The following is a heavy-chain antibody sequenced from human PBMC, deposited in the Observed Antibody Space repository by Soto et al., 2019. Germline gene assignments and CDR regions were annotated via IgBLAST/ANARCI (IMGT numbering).Heavy chain of an antibody. D-gene: IGHD6-19*01. CDR1: GFSISSYY. J-gene: IGHJ4*02. CDR2: IYYSGST. CDR3: ARGTYSSGGAFFFDY. V-gene: IGHV4-59*01. Sequence: SDTLSLTCTVSGFSISSYYWSWIRQPPGKGLEWIGYIYYSGSTNYNPSLKSRVTISVDTSKNQFSLKLSSVTAADTAVYYCARGTYSSGGAFFFDYWGQGTPVTVSS.